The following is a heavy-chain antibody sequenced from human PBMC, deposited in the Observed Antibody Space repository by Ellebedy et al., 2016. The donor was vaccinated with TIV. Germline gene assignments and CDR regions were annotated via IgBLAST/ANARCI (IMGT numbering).Heavy chain of an antibody. D-gene: IGHD5-12*01. V-gene: IGHV4-4*02. CDR1: GGSISSYY. Sequence: SETLSLXCTVSGGSISSYYWSWVRQPPGKGLEWIGEIYHSGSTNYNPSLKSRVTISIDKSKNQFSLKVSSVTAADTAVYYCARGRVATLRLDSWGQGTLVTVSS. J-gene: IGHJ4*02. CDR2: IYHSGST. CDR3: ARGRVATLRLDS.